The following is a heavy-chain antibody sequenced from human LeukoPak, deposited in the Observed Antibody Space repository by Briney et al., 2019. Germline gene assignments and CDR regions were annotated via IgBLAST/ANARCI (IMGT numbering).Heavy chain of an antibody. CDR2: IYYSGIT. D-gene: IGHD6-19*01. J-gene: IGHJ5*02. CDR1: GGSISSSSYY. CDR3: ARLEIAVAGSRWFDP. Sequence: SETLSLTCTVSGGSISSSSYYWGWIRQPPGKGLEWIGSIYYSGITYYNPSLKSRVTISVDTSKNQFSLKLSSVTAADTAVYYCARLEIAVAGSRWFDPWGQGTLVTVSS. V-gene: IGHV4-39*01.